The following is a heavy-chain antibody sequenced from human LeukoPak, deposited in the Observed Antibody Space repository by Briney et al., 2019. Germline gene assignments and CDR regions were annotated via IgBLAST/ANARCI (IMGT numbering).Heavy chain of an antibody. CDR2: IRYDGSNK. CDR3: AKELLAYCGGDCYDLDY. D-gene: IGHD2-21*01. J-gene: IGHJ4*02. V-gene: IGHV3-30*02. CDR1: GFTFSSYG. Sequence: GGSLRLSCAASGFTFSSYGMHWVRQAPGKGLEWVAFIRYDGSNKYYADSVKGRFTISRDNSKNTLYLQMNSLRAEDTAVYYCAKELLAYCGGDCYDLDYWGPGTLVTVSS.